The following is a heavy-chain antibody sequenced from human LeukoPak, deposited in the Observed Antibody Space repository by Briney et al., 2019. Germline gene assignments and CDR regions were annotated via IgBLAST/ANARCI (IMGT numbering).Heavy chain of an antibody. CDR1: GFTFSSYG. V-gene: IGHV3-30*18. Sequence: GGSLRLSCAASGFTFSSYGMHWVRQAPGKGLEWVAVISYDGSNKYYADSVKGRFTISRDNSKNTLYLQMNSLRAEDTAVYYCAKVPVVGDYYGMDVWGQGTTVTVSS. CDR3: AKVPVVGDYYGMDV. CDR2: ISYDGSNK. J-gene: IGHJ6*02. D-gene: IGHD2-15*01.